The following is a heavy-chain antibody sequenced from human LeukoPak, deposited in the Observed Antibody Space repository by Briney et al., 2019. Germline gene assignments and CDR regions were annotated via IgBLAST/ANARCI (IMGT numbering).Heavy chain of an antibody. CDR1: GFTFSSCS. D-gene: IGHD3-22*01. V-gene: IGHV3-21*01. CDR2: ISSSSSYI. J-gene: IGHJ4*02. Sequence: GGSLRLSCAASGFTFSSCSMNWVRQAPGKGLEWVSSISSSSSYIYYADSVKGRFTISRDNAKNSLYLQMNSLRAEDTAVYYCARDRGPYYYDSRDDYWGQGTLVTVSS. CDR3: ARDRGPYYYDSRDDY.